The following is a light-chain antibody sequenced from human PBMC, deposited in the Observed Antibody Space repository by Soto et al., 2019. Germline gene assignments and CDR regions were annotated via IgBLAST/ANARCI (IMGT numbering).Light chain of an antibody. CDR1: QSNTTY. CDR2: AAS. V-gene: IGKV1-39*01. J-gene: IGKJ1*01. Sequence: DIQMTQSPSTLSASVGDRVTITCRASQSNTTYVNWYQQKLGKAPTLLIYAASSLQSGVPSRFSGSGSGTDFTLTISSLQPEDFATYFCQQCYSSPRTFGQGTKVEI. CDR3: QQCYSSPRT.